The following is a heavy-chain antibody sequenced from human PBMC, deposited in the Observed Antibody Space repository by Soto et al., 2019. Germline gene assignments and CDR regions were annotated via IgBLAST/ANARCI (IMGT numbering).Heavy chain of an antibody. CDR1: GGTFSSYT. CDR2: IIPILGIA. J-gene: IGHJ4*02. D-gene: IGHD3-10*01. V-gene: IGHV1-69*02. CDR3: ASEVHSYGSGSYGAVVDY. Sequence: QVQLVQSGAEVKKPGSSVKVSCKASGGTFSSYTISWVRQAPGQGLEWMGRIIPILGIANYAQKFQGRVTITADKSTSTAYMELSSLRSEDTAVYYCASEVHSYGSGSYGAVVDYWGQGTLVTVSS.